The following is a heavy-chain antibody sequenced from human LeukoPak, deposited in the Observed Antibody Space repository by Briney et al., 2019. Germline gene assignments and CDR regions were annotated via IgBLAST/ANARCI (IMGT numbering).Heavy chain of an antibody. Sequence: GASVKVSCKASGYTFTSYYMHWVRQAPGQGLEWMGWINTNTGNPTYAQDFTGRFVFSLDTSVSTAYLQISSLKAEDTAVYYCARDLGSVTIFHWGQGTLVTVSS. V-gene: IGHV7-4-1*02. CDR2: INTNTGNP. D-gene: IGHD3-3*01. CDR1: GYTFTSYY. J-gene: IGHJ4*02. CDR3: ARDLGSVTIFH.